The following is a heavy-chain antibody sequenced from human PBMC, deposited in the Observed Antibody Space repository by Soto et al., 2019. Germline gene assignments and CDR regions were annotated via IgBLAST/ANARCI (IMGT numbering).Heavy chain of an antibody. CDR1: GGSISSYY. J-gene: IGHJ5*02. CDR3: ARQSGDYDINWFDP. D-gene: IGHD4-17*01. CDR2: IYYSGST. Sequence: SETLSLTCTVSGGSISSYYWSWISQPPGKGLEWIGYIYYSGSTNYNPSLKSRVTISVDTSKNQFSLKLSSVTAADTAVYYCARQSGDYDINWFDPWGQGTLVTVSS. V-gene: IGHV4-59*01.